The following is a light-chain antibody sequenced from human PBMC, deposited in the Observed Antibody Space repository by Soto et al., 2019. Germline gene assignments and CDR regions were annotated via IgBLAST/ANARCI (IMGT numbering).Light chain of an antibody. CDR1: LSFRGL. V-gene: IGKV3-11*01. CDR2: DAY. J-gene: IGKJ5*01. CDR3: QQRETWPIT. Sequence: EVALTPSPVTLSLSPGERATLSCRPSLSFRGLLAWYQQKPGHAPMLLIYDAYNRATGIPPRFSGSGSGTDFTLTISSLEPEDSAVYYCQQRETWPITFGQGTRLEIK.